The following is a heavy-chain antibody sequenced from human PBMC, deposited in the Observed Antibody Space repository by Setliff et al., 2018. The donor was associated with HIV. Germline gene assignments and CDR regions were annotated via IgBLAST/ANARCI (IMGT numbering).Heavy chain of an antibody. Sequence: SETLSLTCTVSGGPISSYYWSWIRQPPGKGLEWIGYIYYSGRTNYNPSLKSRVTISVDTSKNQFSLKLTSVTAADTAVYYCASQPAYSTDWYPPGYFDYWGQGTLVTVSS. V-gene: IGHV4-59*08. CDR1: GGPISSYY. D-gene: IGHD6-19*01. CDR3: ASQPAYSTDWYPPGYFDY. J-gene: IGHJ4*02. CDR2: IYYSGRT.